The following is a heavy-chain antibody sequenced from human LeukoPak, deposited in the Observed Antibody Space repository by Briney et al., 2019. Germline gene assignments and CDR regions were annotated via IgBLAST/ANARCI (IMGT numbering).Heavy chain of an antibody. J-gene: IGHJ3*02. CDR2: ISSSGSTI. V-gene: IGHV3-11*01. D-gene: IGHD5-12*01. CDR1: GFTFSDYY. Sequence: GGSLRLSCAASGFTFSDYYMSWIRQAPGKGLEWVSYISSSGSTIYYADSVKGRFTISRDNAKNSLYLQMNSLRAEDTAVYYCARAATSFTDDAFDIWGRGTMVTVSS. CDR3: ARAATSFTDDAFDI.